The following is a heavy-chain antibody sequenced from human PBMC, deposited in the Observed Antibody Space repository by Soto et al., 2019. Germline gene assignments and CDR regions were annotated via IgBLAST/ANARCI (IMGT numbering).Heavy chain of an antibody. CDR1: GFTFRSYA. Sequence: GGSLRLSCAGSGFTFRSYAMSWVRQAPGRGLEWVSTTSGTGGDTYYADSAKGRFTISRDNSKSTLYLQMNSLRAEDTAVYYCAIDRADLSAWNGNWFDPWGQGTLVTVSS. CDR3: AIDRADLSAWNGNWFDP. CDR2: TSGTGGDT. D-gene: IGHD1-1*01. V-gene: IGHV3-23*01. J-gene: IGHJ5*02.